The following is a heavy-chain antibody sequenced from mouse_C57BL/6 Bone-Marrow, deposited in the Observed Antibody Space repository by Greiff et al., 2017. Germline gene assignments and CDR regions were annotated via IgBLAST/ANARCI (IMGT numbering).Heavy chain of an antibody. CDR2: IYPSDSET. CDR3: ALWYFYAMDY. J-gene: IGHJ4*01. D-gene: IGHD1-1*02. Sequence: QVQLQQPGAELVRPGSSVKLSCKASGYTFTSYWMYWVKQRPGQGLEWIGNIYPSDSETHYNQKFKDKATLTVDKSSSTAYMQLSSLTSEDSAVYYCALWYFYAMDYWGQGTSVTVSS. V-gene: IGHV1-61*01. CDR1: GYTFTSYW.